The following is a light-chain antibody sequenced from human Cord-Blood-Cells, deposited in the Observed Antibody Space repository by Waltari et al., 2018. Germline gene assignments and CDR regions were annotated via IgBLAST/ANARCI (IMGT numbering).Light chain of an antibody. CDR2: AAY. CDR1: QSISSY. J-gene: IGKJ1*01. Sequence: DIQMTQSPSSLSASVGDRVTITCRGSQSISSYLNLYQQQPGKAPKPLIYAAYSLQSGVPSRFSGSGPGTDFTLPISSLQPEDFATYYCQQSHSTPWTCGQGIKVEIK. CDR3: QQSHSTPWT. V-gene: IGKV1-39*01.